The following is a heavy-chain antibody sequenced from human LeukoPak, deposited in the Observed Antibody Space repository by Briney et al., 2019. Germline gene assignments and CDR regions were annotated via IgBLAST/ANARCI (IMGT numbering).Heavy chain of an antibody. CDR2: ISAYNGNT. Sequence: GASVKVSCQASGYTFTSYVMSWVRQAPGQGLEWMGWISAYNGNTNYAQKLQGRVTMTTDTSTSTAYMELSSLRYEDTAVYYCAGGPYYYGSGSYYSRHSYYYYYYMDVWGKGTTVTISS. CDR3: AGGPYYYGSGSYYSRHSYYYYYYMDV. D-gene: IGHD3-10*01. J-gene: IGHJ6*03. CDR1: GYTFTSYV. V-gene: IGHV1-18*01.